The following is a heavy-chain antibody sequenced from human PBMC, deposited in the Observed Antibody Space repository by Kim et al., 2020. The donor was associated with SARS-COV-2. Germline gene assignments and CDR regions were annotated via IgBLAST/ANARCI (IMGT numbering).Heavy chain of an antibody. J-gene: IGHJ4*02. V-gene: IGHV5-10-1*01. Sequence: GESLKISCKGSGYRFTSHWINWVRQMPGKGLEWMGRIDPTDSYTNYSPSFQGHVTISADKSISTASLQWSSLKASDTAMYYCASTRIAVAGRGGFDYWGQ. D-gene: IGHD6-19*01. CDR1: GYRFTSHW. CDR3: ASTRIAVAGRGGFDY. CDR2: IDPTDSYT.